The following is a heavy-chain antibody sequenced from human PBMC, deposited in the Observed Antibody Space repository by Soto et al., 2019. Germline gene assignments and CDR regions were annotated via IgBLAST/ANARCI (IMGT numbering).Heavy chain of an antibody. CDR2: ISGSGGST. CDR3: AKAALSSGSYYNDFDY. V-gene: IGHV3-23*01. CDR1: GFTFSSYA. Sequence: GGSLRLSCAASGFTFSSYAMSWVRQAPGKGLEWVSAISGSGGSTYYADSVKGRFTISRDNSKNTLYLQMNSLRAEDTAVYYCAKAALSSGSYYNDFDYWGQGTLVTVSS. J-gene: IGHJ4*02. D-gene: IGHD3-10*01.